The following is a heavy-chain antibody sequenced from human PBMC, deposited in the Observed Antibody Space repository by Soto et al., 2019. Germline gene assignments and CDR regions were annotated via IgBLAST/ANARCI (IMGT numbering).Heavy chain of an antibody. Sequence: PSETLSLTCSVSGCSIRDNYWGWIRQPPGKGLEWIGYIYYTGTTKYNPSLKSRVTVSVDSSKNQFSLKLDSVTAADTAVYYCARLGGYYQAFD. D-gene: IGHD3-22*01. V-gene: IGHV4-59*08. CDR2: IYYTGTT. CDR1: GCSIRDNY. CDR3: ARLGGYYQAFD. J-gene: IGHJ4*01.